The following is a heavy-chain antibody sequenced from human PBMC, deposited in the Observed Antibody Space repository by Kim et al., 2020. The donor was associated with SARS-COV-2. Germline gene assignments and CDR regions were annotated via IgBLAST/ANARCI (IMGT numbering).Heavy chain of an antibody. D-gene: IGHD6-13*01. Sequence: GESLKISCKASGYTFASYWIVWVRQMPGKGLEWMGFIFPTDSDTRYSPSFQGQVTISVDRSISTAYLQWSSLKASDTATYYCARVSAGGSIFYYYEMDVWGQGTTVTVSS. CDR3: ARVSAGGSIFYYYEMDV. CDR1: GYTFASYW. V-gene: IGHV5-51*01. J-gene: IGHJ6*02. CDR2: IFPTDSDT.